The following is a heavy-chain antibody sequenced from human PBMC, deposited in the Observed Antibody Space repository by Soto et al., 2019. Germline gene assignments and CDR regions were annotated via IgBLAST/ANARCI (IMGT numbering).Heavy chain of an antibody. Sequence: SETLSLTCTVSGGSISSGGYYWSWIRQHPGKGLEWIGYIYYSGSTYYNPSLKSRVTISVDTSKNQFSPKLSSVTAADTAVYYCARRNSGRWFDPWGQGTLVTVSS. CDR1: GGSISSGGYY. J-gene: IGHJ5*02. CDR2: IYYSGST. CDR3: ARRNSGRWFDP. V-gene: IGHV4-31*03. D-gene: IGHD3-10*01.